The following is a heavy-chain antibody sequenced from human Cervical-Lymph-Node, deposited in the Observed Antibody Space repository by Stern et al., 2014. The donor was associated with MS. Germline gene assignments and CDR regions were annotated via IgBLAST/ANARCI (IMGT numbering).Heavy chain of an antibody. J-gene: IGHJ4*02. CDR1: GFNFSNSG. Sequence: VQLVESGGGVVRPGRSLRLSCEGSGFNFSNSGIHWVRQAPGKGLEWVAAISYDGSKKFYADSVKGRFTISRDNSKNTLFLQMNNVTGDDAAVYFCSKQGLWGQGTLVTVSS. CDR2: ISYDGSKK. CDR3: SKQGL. V-gene: IGHV3-30*18.